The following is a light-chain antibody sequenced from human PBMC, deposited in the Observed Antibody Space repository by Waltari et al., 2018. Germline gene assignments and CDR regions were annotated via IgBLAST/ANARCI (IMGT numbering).Light chain of an antibody. Sequence: QSVLTQPPSASGTPGQRVTISCSGGSSNIGRTTVNWYQHVPGTAPKLLVYYNNQRPSGVPDRFSGSTSGTSASLAISGLQSADEATYYCSVWDDSLNGVVFGGGTKLAVL. V-gene: IGLV1-44*01. CDR2: YNN. J-gene: IGLJ2*01. CDR1: SSNIGRTT. CDR3: SVWDDSLNGVV.